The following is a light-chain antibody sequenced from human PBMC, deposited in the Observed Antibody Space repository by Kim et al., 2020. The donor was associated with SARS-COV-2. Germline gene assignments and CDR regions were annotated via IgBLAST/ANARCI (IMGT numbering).Light chain of an antibody. J-gene: IGLJ3*02. CDR3: GTWDTSLSAGV. V-gene: IGLV1-51*01. Sequence: KTTISCCGSSYNRGNNYVSWYQQLPGTAPKLLIYDNDRRPSGIPDRFSGSKSGTSATLGITGLQTGDEADYYCGTWDTSLSAGVFGGGTQLTVL. CDR2: DND. CDR1: SYNRGNNY.